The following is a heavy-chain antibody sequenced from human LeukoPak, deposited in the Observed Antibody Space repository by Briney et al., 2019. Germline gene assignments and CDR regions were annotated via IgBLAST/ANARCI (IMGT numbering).Heavy chain of an antibody. Sequence: PGGSLRLSCAASGFTVSSNYMSWVRQAPGKGLEWVSVIYSGGSTYYADSVKGRFTISRDNSKNTLYLQMNSLRAEDTAVYYCARDLIVGGTRWFDPWGQGTLVTVSS. CDR2: IYSGGST. CDR1: GFTVSSNY. D-gene: IGHD1-26*01. V-gene: IGHV3-66*01. J-gene: IGHJ5*02. CDR3: ARDLIVGGTRWFDP.